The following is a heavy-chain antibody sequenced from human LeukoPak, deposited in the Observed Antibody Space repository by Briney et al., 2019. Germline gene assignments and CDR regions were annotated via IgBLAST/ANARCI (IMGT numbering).Heavy chain of an antibody. V-gene: IGHV4-59*02. CDR3: ARYAYGSGPFDY. Sequence: SETLSRTCTVSSVSVSSYYWSWIRQPPGKGLEWIGYIYYSGNTNYNPSLKSRVTISVDTSKNQFSLQLNSVTAADTAVYYCARYAYGSGPFDYWGQGTLITVSS. D-gene: IGHD6-19*01. CDR2: IYYSGNT. CDR1: SVSVSSYY. J-gene: IGHJ4*02.